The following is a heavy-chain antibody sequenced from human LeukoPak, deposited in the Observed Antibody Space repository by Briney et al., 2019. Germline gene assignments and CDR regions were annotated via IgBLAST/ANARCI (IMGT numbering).Heavy chain of an antibody. CDR2: INSDGLIT. J-gene: IGHJ3*02. V-gene: IGHV3-74*01. D-gene: IGHD2-15*01. CDR1: GFTFSNYW. Sequence: SGGSLRLSCAASGFTFSNYWMHWVRQAPGKGLVWVSRINSDGLITNYADSVKGRFTVSRDNPKNTLYLQMKSLRVEDTAVYYCVREGVGSFLDSFDILGQGKLVTVSS. CDR3: VREGVGSFLDSFDI.